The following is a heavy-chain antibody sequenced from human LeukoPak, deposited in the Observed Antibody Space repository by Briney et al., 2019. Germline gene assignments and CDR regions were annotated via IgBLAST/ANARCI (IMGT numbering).Heavy chain of an antibody. CDR2: FYYSGST. CDR3: ARAPYGSATNNYYMDV. V-gene: IGHV4-59*01. D-gene: IGHD3-10*01. CDR1: GGSISSYY. Sequence: SETLSLTCTVSGGSISSYYWSWIRQPPGKGLEWIGFFYYSGSTNYNPSLKSRVTISIDTSKNQFSLKLSSVTAADTAVYYCARAPYGSATNNYYMDVWGKGTTVTVSS. J-gene: IGHJ6*03.